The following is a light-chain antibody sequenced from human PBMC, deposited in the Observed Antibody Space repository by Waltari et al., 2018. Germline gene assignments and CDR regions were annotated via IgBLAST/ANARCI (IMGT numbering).Light chain of an antibody. V-gene: IGKV1-5*03. J-gene: IGKJ1*01. CDR1: QSISNW. Sequence: DIQMTQSPSTLSASVGDRVTITCRASQSISNWLAWYQQKPGKAPKVLIYGASSLEIGVPSRCSGSGSGTEFTLTISSLQLDDFATYYCQQYNDYSTWTFGQGTKVEIK. CDR2: GAS. CDR3: QQYNDYSTWT.